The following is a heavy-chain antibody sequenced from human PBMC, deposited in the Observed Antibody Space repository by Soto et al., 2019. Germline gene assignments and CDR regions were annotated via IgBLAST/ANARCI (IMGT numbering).Heavy chain of an antibody. CDR2: MNPSTGNS. J-gene: IGHJ4*02. D-gene: IGHD1-1*01. CDR1: GYTFTSYD. Sequence: QVQLVQSGAEVRKPGASVKVSCEASGYTFTSYDIYWVRQATGQGLEWMGWMNPSTGNSGYAQKFQGRVTMTSDTSISTVHMELSSLRSEDTAVYYCARRAETNGWNGFGADKYYFDFWGQGTLVTVSS. V-gene: IGHV1-8*01. CDR3: ARRAETNGWNGFGADKYYFDF.